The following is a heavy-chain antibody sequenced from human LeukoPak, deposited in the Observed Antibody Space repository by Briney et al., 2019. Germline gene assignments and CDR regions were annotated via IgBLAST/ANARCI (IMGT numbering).Heavy chain of an antibody. CDR2: ISYDGSNK. D-gene: IGHD5-18*01. CDR1: GFTFSSYA. Sequence: GGSLRLSCAASGFTFSSYAMHWVRQAPGKGLEWVAVISYDGSNKYYADSVKGRFTISRDNSKNTLYLQMNSLRAEDTAVYYCARGGWWIQLWLGAGYMDVWGKGTTVTVSS. CDR3: ARGGWWIQLWLGAGYMDV. J-gene: IGHJ6*03. V-gene: IGHV3-30-3*01.